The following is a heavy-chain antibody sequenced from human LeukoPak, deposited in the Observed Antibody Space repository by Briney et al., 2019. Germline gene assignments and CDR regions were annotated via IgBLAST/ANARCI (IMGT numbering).Heavy chain of an antibody. CDR2: ISGSGGST. CDR3: AKLGSGWSKGVYYYYGMDV. D-gene: IGHD6-19*01. CDR1: GFPFSSYA. V-gene: IGHV3-23*01. J-gene: IGHJ6*02. Sequence: GGSLRLSCAASGFPFSSYAMSWVRQAPGKGLEWVSAISGSGGSTYYADSVKGRFTISRDNSKNTLYLQMNSLRAEDTAVYYCAKLGSGWSKGVYYYYGMDVWGQGTTVTVSS.